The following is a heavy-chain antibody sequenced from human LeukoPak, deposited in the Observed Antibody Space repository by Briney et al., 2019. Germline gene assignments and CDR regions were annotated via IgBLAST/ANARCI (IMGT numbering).Heavy chain of an antibody. CDR1: GGSISSGGYY. V-gene: IGHV4-31*03. CDR2: IYYSGST. D-gene: IGHD2-15*01. J-gene: IGHJ4*02. CDR3: ARSARSGRRHLDY. Sequence: SETLSLTCTVSGGSISSGGYYWSWIRQHPGKGLEWIGYIYYSGSTYYNPSLKSRVTISVDTSKNQFSLKLSSVTAADTAVYYCARSARSGRRHLDYWGQGTLVTVSS.